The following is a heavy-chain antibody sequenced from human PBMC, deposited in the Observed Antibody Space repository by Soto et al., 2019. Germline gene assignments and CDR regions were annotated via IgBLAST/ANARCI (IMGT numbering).Heavy chain of an antibody. CDR3: ARGSYGGWELKGYYYYYGMDV. D-gene: IGHD1-26*01. Sequence: EVQLVESGGGLIQPGGSLRLSCAASGFTVSSNYMSWVRQAPGKGLEWVSVIYSGGSTYYADSVKGRFTISRDNSKNTLYLQMNGRRAEDTAVYYCARGSYGGWELKGYYYYYGMDVWGQGTTVTVSS. CDR2: IYSGGST. V-gene: IGHV3-53*01. CDR1: GFTVSSNY. J-gene: IGHJ6*02.